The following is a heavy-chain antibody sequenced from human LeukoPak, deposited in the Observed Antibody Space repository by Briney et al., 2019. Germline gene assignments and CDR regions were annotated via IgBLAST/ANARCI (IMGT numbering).Heavy chain of an antibody. J-gene: IGHJ4*02. Sequence: SETLSLTCSVSGGSVSSGGYYWSWIRQHPGKGLEWIGCIYNSGSTYYNPSLKSRVTISEDTSRNQFTLKLSSVTAADTAVYYCAREQMATTLFDHWGQGTLVTVSS. V-gene: IGHV4-31*03. CDR3: AREQMATTLFDH. D-gene: IGHD5-24*01. CDR1: GGSVSSGGYY. CDR2: IYNSGST.